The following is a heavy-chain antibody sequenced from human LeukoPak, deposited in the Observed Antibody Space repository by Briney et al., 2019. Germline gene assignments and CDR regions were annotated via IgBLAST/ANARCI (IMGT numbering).Heavy chain of an antibody. CDR2: ISGYSRTI. J-gene: IGHJ4*02. D-gene: IGHD5-18*01. V-gene: IGHV3-48*02. Sequence: PGGSLRLSCAASGFTFSSYSMNWVRQAPGKGLEWVSYISGYSRTIYYADSVKGRFTISRDNAKNSLFLQMNSLRDEDTAVYYCATEEDTAMGLQFDYWGQGTLVTVSS. CDR1: GFTFSSYS. CDR3: ATEEDTAMGLQFDY.